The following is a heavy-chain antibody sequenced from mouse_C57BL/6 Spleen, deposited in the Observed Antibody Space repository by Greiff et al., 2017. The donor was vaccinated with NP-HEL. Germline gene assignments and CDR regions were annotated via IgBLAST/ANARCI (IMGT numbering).Heavy chain of an antibody. J-gene: IGHJ1*03. CDR2: IDPSDSET. CDR1: GYTFTSYW. CDR3: ARSYYGNYDWYFDV. V-gene: IGHV1-52*01. Sequence: QVQLQQPGAELVRPGSSVKLSCKASGYTFTSYWMHWVKQRPIQGLEWIGNIDPSDSETHYNQKFKDKATLTVDKSSSTAYMQLSSLTSEDSAVYDCARSYYGNYDWYFDVWGTGTTVTVSS. D-gene: IGHD2-10*01.